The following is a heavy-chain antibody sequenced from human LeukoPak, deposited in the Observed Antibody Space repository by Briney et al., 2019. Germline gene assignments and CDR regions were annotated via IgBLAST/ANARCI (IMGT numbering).Heavy chain of an antibody. D-gene: IGHD2-15*01. CDR3: ARGILI. V-gene: IGHV4-38-2*01. CDR1: GYSISSGNS. CDR2: IYHSGST. J-gene: IGHJ1*01. Sequence: KPSETLSLTCAVSGYSISSGNSWGWIRQPPGKGLEWIGNIYHSGSTSYNPPLKSRATISVDTSKNQFSLKVSSVSAADTAVYFCARGILIWSQGTLVTVSS.